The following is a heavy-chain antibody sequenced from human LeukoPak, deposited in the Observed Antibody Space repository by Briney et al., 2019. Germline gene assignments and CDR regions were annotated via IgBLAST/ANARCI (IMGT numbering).Heavy chain of an antibody. J-gene: IGHJ4*02. V-gene: IGHV3-21*04. Sequence: GGSLRLSCAASGFTFSSYSMNWVRQAPGKGLEWVSSISSSGSTIYYADSVKGRFTISRDNAKNSLYLQMNSLRAEDTAVYYCARGGDGYKKLPAVFDYWGQGTLVTVSS. CDR3: ARGGDGYKKLPAVFDY. CDR2: ISSSGSTI. CDR1: GFTFSSYS. D-gene: IGHD5-24*01.